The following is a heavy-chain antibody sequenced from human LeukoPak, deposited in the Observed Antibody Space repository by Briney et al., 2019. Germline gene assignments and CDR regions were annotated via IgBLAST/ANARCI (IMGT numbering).Heavy chain of an antibody. J-gene: IGHJ4*02. D-gene: IGHD1-26*01. CDR1: GYTFTSYG. V-gene: IGHV1-18*01. CDR3: ARDARIVGAIDY. Sequence: ASVKVSFKASGYTFTSYGISWVRQAPGQGLEWMGWISAYNGNTNYAQKLQGRVTMTADTSTSTAYMELRSLRSDDTAVYYCARDARIVGAIDYWGQGTLVTVSS. CDR2: ISAYNGNT.